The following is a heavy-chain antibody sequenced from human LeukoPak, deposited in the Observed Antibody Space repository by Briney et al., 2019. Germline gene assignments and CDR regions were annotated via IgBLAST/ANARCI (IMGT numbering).Heavy chain of an antibody. V-gene: IGHV4-34*01. J-gene: IGHJ5*02. CDR3: ARGNPKNDYIWGSYRSWFDP. Sequence: SETLSLTCAVYGGSFSGYYWSWIRQPPGKGLEWIGEINHSGSTNYNPSLKSRVTISVDTSKNQFSLKLSSVTAADTAVYYCARGNPKNDYIWGSYRSWFDPWGRGTLVTVSS. CDR1: GGSFSGYY. D-gene: IGHD3-16*02. CDR2: INHSGST.